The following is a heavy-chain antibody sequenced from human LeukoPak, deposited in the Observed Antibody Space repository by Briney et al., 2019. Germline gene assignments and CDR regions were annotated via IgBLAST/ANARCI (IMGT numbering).Heavy chain of an antibody. J-gene: IGHJ4*02. D-gene: IGHD2-21*01. V-gene: IGHV3-23*01. CDR1: GFTFSSYA. CDR3: AKDFRGHIVVVNFDY. Sequence: GGSLRLSCAASGFTFSSYAMSWVRQAPVKGLEWVSAISGSGGSTYYADSVKGRFTISRDNSKNTLYLQMNSLRAEDTAVYYCAKDFRGHIVVVNFDYWGQGTLVTVSS. CDR2: ISGSGGST.